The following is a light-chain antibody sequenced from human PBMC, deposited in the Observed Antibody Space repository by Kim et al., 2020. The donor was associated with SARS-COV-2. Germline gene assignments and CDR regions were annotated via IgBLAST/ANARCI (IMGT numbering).Light chain of an antibody. CDR1: KSVSSN. Sequence: SGSPGERATLSCRASKSVSSNLAWYQQKPGQAPRLLIYGASTRATGIPARFSGSGSGTEFTLTISSLQSEDFAVYYCQQYNNWSYTFGQGTKLEI. CDR3: QQYNNWSYT. V-gene: IGKV3-15*01. J-gene: IGKJ2*01. CDR2: GAS.